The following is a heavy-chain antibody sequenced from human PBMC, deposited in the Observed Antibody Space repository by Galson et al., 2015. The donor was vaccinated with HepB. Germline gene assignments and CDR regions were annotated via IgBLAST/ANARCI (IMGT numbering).Heavy chain of an antibody. D-gene: IGHD6-13*01. V-gene: IGHV3-30*18. Sequence: SLRLSCAASGFTFSSYWMSWVCQAPGKGLEWVAVISYDGSNKYYADSVKGRFTISRDNSKNTLYLQMNSLRAEDTAVYYCAKDLAAALDYWGQGTLVTVSS. CDR3: AKDLAAALDY. J-gene: IGHJ4*02. CDR2: ISYDGSNK. CDR1: GFTFSSYW.